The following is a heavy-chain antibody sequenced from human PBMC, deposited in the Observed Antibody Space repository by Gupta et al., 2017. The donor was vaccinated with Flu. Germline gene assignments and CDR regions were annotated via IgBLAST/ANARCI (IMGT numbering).Heavy chain of an antibody. V-gene: IGHV1-8*01. D-gene: IGHD6-19*01. Sequence: TFSNYDINWVRQAPGQGLEWMGWMNPKSGNTGSEQKFQGRVTMARNTSINTAYMELSSLTSADTAVYYCARGRGWLSSLDDWGPGTRVAVTS. CDR2: MNPKSGNT. CDR1: TFSNYD. CDR3: ARGRGWLSSLDD. J-gene: IGHJ4*02.